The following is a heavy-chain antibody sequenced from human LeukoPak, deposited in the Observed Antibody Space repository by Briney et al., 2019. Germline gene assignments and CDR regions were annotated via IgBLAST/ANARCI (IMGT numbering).Heavy chain of an antibody. D-gene: IGHD2-21*01. J-gene: IGHJ4*02. V-gene: IGHV1-24*01. CDR3: ATDLSFLGFPGY. CDR1: GYTFTSYG. Sequence: ASVKVSCKASGYTFTSYGISWVRQAPGQGLEWMGGFDPEDGETIYAQKFQGRVTMTEDTSTDTAYMELSSLRSEDTAVYYCATDLSFLGFPGYWGQGTLVTVSS. CDR2: FDPEDGET.